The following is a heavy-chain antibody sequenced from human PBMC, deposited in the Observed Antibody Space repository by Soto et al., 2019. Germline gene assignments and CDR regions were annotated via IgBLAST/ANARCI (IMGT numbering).Heavy chain of an antibody. Sequence: QVHLQESGPGLVKPSETLSLTCTVSGGAISTYYWTWIRQPAGKGLEWIGRIYSSGSTKYNPSLQRRVTMSLDTSNTQFSRRLTSVPAADTAVYYCARGQRFSAWFDPWGQGTLVTVSS. D-gene: IGHD3-3*01. CDR2: IYSSGST. J-gene: IGHJ5*02. V-gene: IGHV4-4*07. CDR1: GGAISTYY. CDR3: ARGQRFSAWFDP.